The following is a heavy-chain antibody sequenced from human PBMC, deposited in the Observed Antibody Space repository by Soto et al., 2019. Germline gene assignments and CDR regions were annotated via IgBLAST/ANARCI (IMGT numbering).Heavy chain of an antibody. Sequence: KTSETLSLTCAVSGGSISSGDYSWSWIRQPPGKGLEFIGYIYHSAYTYYIPSLKSRVTISVDGSKNQFSLKLNSVTAADTAVYYCARASGDYGNYYLDSWGQGILVTVSS. CDR3: ARASGDYGNYYLDS. CDR2: IYHSAYT. V-gene: IGHV4-30-2*01. CDR1: GGSISSGDYS. D-gene: IGHD4-17*01. J-gene: IGHJ4*02.